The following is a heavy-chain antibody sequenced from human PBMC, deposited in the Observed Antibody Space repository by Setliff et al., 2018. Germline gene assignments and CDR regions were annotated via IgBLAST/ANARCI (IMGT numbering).Heavy chain of an antibody. D-gene: IGHD5-12*01. CDR3: ARGGTFRYFDY. V-gene: IGHV4-59*01. Sequence: SETLSLTCTVSGGPFSGASIWSWIRQPPGKGLEFIGYVYYSGTAKYDPSLKSRVTMSVDTSKNQFSLKLTSVTAADTAVYYCARGGTFRYFDYWGQGTPVTVSS. CDR1: GGPFSGAS. J-gene: IGHJ4*02. CDR2: VYYSGTA.